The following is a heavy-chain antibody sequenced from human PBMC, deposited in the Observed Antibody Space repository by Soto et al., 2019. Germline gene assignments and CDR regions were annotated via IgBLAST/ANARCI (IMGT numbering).Heavy chain of an antibody. CDR2: FDPEDGET. J-gene: IGHJ4*02. Sequence: ASVKVSCKVSGYTLTELSMHWVRQAPGKGLEWMGGFDPEDGETIYAQKFQGRVTMTEDTSTDTAYMELSSLRSEDTAVYYCATISDSSSRNTPFDYWGQGTLVTVSS. V-gene: IGHV1-24*01. CDR1: GYTLTELS. CDR3: ATISDSSSRNTPFDY. D-gene: IGHD6-13*01.